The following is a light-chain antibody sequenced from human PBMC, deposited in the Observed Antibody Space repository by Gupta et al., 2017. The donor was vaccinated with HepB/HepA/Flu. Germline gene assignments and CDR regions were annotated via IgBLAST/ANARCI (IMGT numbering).Light chain of an antibody. Sequence: DTHLTLSPSSLSASVGDRLTITCRESQSISSYLNWYQQKPGKAPKLLIYAASSLQSGVPSRFSGSGSGTDFTLTISRLQPEDFATYYCQQSYSTPFTFGGGTKVEIK. CDR3: QQSYSTPFT. V-gene: IGKV1-39*01. CDR1: QSISSY. J-gene: IGKJ4*01. CDR2: AAS.